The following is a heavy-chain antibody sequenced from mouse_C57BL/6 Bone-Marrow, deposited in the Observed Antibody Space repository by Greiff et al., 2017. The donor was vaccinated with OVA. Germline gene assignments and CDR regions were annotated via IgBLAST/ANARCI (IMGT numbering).Heavy chain of an antibody. CDR1: GYAFTNYL. CDR3: ARSRVRRWYFDV. J-gene: IGHJ1*03. D-gene: IGHD2-14*01. CDR2: INPGSGGT. V-gene: IGHV1-54*01. Sequence: VQLQQSGAELVRPGTSVKVSCKASGYAFTNYLIEWVKQRPGQGLEWIGVINPGSGGTNYNEKFKGKATLTADKSSSTAYMQLSSLTSEDSAVYFCARSRVRRWYFDVWGTGTTVTVSS.